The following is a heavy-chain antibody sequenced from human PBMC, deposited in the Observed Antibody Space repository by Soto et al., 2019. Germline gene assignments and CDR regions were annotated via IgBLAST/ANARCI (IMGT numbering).Heavy chain of an antibody. V-gene: IGHV1-8*01. Sequence: QVQLVQSGAEVKKPGASVKVSCKASGYTFTSYDINWVRQATGQGLEWMGWMNPNSGNTGYAQKFQGRVTMTRNTSISTAYMELSSLRSEDTAVYYCARGSNDYSNYWEFYYYYYMDVWGKGTTVTVSS. CDR2: MNPNSGNT. J-gene: IGHJ6*03. CDR1: GYTFTSYD. CDR3: ARGSNDYSNYWEFYYYYYMDV. D-gene: IGHD4-4*01.